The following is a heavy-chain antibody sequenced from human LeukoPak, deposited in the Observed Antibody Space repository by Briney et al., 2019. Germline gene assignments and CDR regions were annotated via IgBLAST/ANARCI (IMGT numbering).Heavy chain of an antibody. CDR2: INPNSGGT. D-gene: IGHD2-21*01. V-gene: IGHV1-2*04. Sequence: GASVKVSCTASGYTFTGYYMHWVRQAPGQGLEWMGWINPNSGGTNYAQKFQGWVTMTRDTSISTAYMELSRLRSDDTAVYYCASNREYCGGDCYSYDAFDIWGQGTMVTVSS. CDR3: ASNREYCGGDCYSYDAFDI. CDR1: GYTFTGYY. J-gene: IGHJ3*02.